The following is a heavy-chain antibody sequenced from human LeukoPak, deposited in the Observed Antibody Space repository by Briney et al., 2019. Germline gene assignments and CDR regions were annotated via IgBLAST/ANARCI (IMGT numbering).Heavy chain of an antibody. Sequence: SETLSLTCTVFGDSRSSSNYYWGWIRQPPGKGLEWIGSIYYSGSTYYNPSLKSRVTISVDTSKNQFSLKLSSVTAADTAVYYCARTRYYYNSRSYGAPYYFDYWGQGTLVTVSS. J-gene: IGHJ4*02. CDR3: ARTRYYYNSRSYGAPYYFDY. V-gene: IGHV4-39*01. CDR1: GDSRSSSNYY. CDR2: IYYSGST. D-gene: IGHD3-10*01.